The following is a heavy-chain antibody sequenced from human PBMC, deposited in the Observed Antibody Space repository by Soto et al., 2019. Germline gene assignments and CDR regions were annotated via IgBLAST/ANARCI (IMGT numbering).Heavy chain of an antibody. Sequence: GESLNISCKGSGYSFTSYWIGWVRQMPGKGLEWMGIIYPGDSDTRYSPSFQGQVTISADKSISTAYLQWSSLKASDTAMYYCARPADYYDSSGYYGVLDYWGQGTLVTVSS. J-gene: IGHJ4*02. CDR1: GYSFTSYW. V-gene: IGHV5-51*01. D-gene: IGHD3-22*01. CDR2: IYPGDSDT. CDR3: ARPADYYDSSGYYGVLDY.